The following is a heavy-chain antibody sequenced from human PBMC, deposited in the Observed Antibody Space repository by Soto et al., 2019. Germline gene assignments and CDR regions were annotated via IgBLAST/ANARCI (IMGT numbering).Heavy chain of an antibody. CDR3: ARKGYCISTSCYAHYYYYGMDV. Sequence: SVKVSCKASGDTFNFYSINWVRQAPGLGLEWMGRVNPIVSMSNYAQKFQGRVTMTADKSTSTAYMELSSLRSEDTAVYYCARKGYCISTSCYAHYYYYGMDVWGQGTTVTVSS. D-gene: IGHD2-2*01. CDR2: VNPIVSMS. CDR1: GDTFNFYS. V-gene: IGHV1-69*02. J-gene: IGHJ6*02.